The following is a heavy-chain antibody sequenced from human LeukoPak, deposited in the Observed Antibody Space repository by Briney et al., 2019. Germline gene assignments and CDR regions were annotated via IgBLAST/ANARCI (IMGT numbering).Heavy chain of an antibody. CDR1: GGSISSYY. Sequence: SETLSLTCTVSGGSISSYYWSWIRQPAGKGLEWIGRIYTSGSTNYNPSLKSRVTMSVDTSKNQFSLKLSSVTAADTAVYYCARARRSNCSGGSCYSFDYWGQGTLVTVSS. V-gene: IGHV4-4*07. CDR2: IYTSGST. J-gene: IGHJ4*02. CDR3: ARARRSNCSGGSCYSFDY. D-gene: IGHD2-15*01.